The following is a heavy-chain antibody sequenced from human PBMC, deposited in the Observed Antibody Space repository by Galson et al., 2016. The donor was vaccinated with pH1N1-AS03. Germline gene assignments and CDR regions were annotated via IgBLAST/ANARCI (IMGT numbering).Heavy chain of an antibody. V-gene: IGHV4-34*01. J-gene: IGHJ6*02. CDR3: ARGPCWSRPTCSGYRYYYYGLDV. Sequence: ETLSLTCAMSGGSFSSYYWSWVRQPPGKGLEWIGEINESGDTNYNPSLKSRVTISVYTSKRQFSLNLTSVTAADSAVYSCARGPCWSRPTCSGYRYYYYGLDVWGQGTTVIVAS. CDR1: GGSFSSYY. D-gene: IGHD5-18*01. CDR2: INESGDT.